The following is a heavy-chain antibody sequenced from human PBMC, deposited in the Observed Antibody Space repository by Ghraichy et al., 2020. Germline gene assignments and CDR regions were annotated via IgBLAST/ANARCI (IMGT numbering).Heavy chain of an antibody. CDR2: MNPNSGNT. Sequence: ASVKVSCKASGYTFTSYDINWVRQATGQGLEWMGWMNPNSGNTGYAQKFQGRVTITRNTSISTAYMELSSLRSEDTAVYYCARDCSSTSCYGDYYYGMDVWGQGTTVTVSS. CDR3: ARDCSSTSCYGDYYYGMDV. J-gene: IGHJ6*02. D-gene: IGHD2-2*01. V-gene: IGHV1-8*03. CDR1: GYTFTSYD.